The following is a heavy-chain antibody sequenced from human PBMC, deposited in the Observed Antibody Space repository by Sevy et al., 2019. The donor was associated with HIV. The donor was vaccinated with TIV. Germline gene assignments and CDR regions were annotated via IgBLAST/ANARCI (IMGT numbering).Heavy chain of an antibody. Sequence: GGSLRLSCAASGFTFGNHAIHWVRQAPGKGLEWVAIISFDGRNEHYADSVKGRFTISRDNSKNTVYLQMTSLRTEETAVYYCARDRCTDGVCFRSGYFDYWGQGTLVTVSS. D-gene: IGHD2-8*01. CDR1: GFTFGNHA. J-gene: IGHJ4*01. CDR2: ISFDGRNE. V-gene: IGHV3-30*04. CDR3: ARDRCTDGVCFRSGYFDY.